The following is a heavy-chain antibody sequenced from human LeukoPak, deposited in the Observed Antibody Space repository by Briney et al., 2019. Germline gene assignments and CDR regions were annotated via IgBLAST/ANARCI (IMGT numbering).Heavy chain of an antibody. Sequence: GGSLRLSCAASGFTVSSNYMSWVRQAPGKGLEWVSVIYSGGSTYYADSVKGRITISRDNSKNTLYLQMNSLRAEDTAVYYCARVTVTTSADTYYYYYGMDVWGQGTTVTVSS. CDR2: IYSGGST. D-gene: IGHD4-17*01. J-gene: IGHJ6*02. V-gene: IGHV3-66*01. CDR3: ARVTVTTSADTYYYYYGMDV. CDR1: GFTVSSNY.